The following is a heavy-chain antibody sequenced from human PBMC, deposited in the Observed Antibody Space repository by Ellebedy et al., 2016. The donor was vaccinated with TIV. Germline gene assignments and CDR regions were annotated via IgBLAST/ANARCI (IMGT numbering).Heavy chain of an antibody. J-gene: IGHJ4*02. D-gene: IGHD2/OR15-2a*01. V-gene: IGHV1-8*01. CDR2: TNPHTGKT. CDR3: ARGGWAEYDSADFLKY. Sequence: ASVKVSXXATGYLFTIYNINWLRQAPGRGLEWMGWTNPHTGKTAYSQIFQGRLTMTRNTSTTTYYMELSTLTSEDTAIYYCARGGWAEYDSADFLKYWGQGTRVTVSS. CDR1: GYLFTIYN.